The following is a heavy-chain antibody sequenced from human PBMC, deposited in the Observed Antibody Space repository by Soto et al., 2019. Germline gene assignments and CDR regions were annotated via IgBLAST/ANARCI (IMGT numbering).Heavy chain of an antibody. D-gene: IGHD6-25*01. CDR1: GFTFSSYA. V-gene: IGHV3-30-3*01. CDR2: ISYDGSNK. J-gene: IGHJ4*02. Sequence: GGSLRLSCAASGFTFSSYAMHWVRQAPGKGLEWVAVISYDGSNKYYADSVKGRFTISRDNSKNTLYLQMNSLRAEDTAVYYCAGSGGSGYWGQGTLVTVSS. CDR3: AGSGGSGY.